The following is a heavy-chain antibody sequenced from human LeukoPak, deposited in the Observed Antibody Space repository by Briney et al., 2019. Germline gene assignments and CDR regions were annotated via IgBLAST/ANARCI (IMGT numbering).Heavy chain of an antibody. D-gene: IGHD6-19*01. CDR2: ISYDGSNK. CDR1: GFTFSSYG. J-gene: IGHJ5*02. V-gene: IGHV3-30*03. Sequence: GSLRLSCAASGFTFSSYGMHWVRQAPGKGLEWVAVISYDGSNKYYADSVKGRFTISRDNSKNTLYLQMNSLRAEDTAVYYCARDSLGTSSGWFDPWGQGTLVTVSS. CDR3: ARDSLGTSSGWFDP.